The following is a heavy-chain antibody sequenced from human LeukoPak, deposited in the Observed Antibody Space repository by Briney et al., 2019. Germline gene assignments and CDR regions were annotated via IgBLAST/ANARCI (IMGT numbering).Heavy chain of an antibody. D-gene: IGHD2/OR15-2a*01. Sequence: PGGSLRLSCAGSGFTFSNSWMLWVRQAPGRGLEWVARIKRDIDGGTTDYAAPVKGRFTITRDDSENTLYLQMNSLKTEDTAVYYCTTDLPRSTSCSHDYWGQETQVTVSS. CDR2: IKRDIDGGTT. J-gene: IGHJ4*02. V-gene: IGHV3-15*01. CDR3: TTDLPRSTSCSHDY. CDR1: GFTFSNSW.